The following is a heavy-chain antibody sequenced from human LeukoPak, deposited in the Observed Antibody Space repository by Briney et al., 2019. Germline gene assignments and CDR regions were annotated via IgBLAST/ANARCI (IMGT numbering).Heavy chain of an antibody. Sequence: SVKVSCKASGYTFTSYGISWVGQAPGQGLEWMGWISAYNGNTNYAQKLQGRVTMTTDTSTSTAYMELRSLRSDDTAVYYCARVSYDFWSGYSHAFDIWGQGTMVTVSS. CDR2: ISAYNGNT. D-gene: IGHD3-3*01. V-gene: IGHV1-18*01. CDR3: ARVSYDFWSGYSHAFDI. CDR1: GYTFTSYG. J-gene: IGHJ3*02.